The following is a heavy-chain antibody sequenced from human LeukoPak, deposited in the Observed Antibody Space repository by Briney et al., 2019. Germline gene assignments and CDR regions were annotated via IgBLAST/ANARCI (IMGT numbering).Heavy chain of an antibody. D-gene: IGHD3-10*01. Sequence: NPSETLSHTCAVSGYSIISGYNWGWIRQPPGKGLEWIGSIYHSGSTYYNPSLKSRVTISVDTSKNQFSLKLSSVTAADTAVYYCARTYGSGSTSPDYWGQGTLVTVSS. CDR1: GYSIISGYN. CDR3: ARTYGSGSTSPDY. J-gene: IGHJ4*02. CDR2: IYHSGST. V-gene: IGHV4-38-2*01.